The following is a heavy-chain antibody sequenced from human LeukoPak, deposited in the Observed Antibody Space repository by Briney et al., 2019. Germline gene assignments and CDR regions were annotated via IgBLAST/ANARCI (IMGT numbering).Heavy chain of an antibody. D-gene: IGHD4-23*01. J-gene: IGHJ4*02. V-gene: IGHV3-9*03. CDR2: ISWNSGSI. CDR1: GFTFDDYA. CDR3: AKDMCPYGGNSLDY. Sequence: QPGRSLRLSCAASGFTFDDYAMHWVRQAPGKGLEWVSGISWNSGSIGYADSVKGRFTISRDNAKNSLYLQMNSLRAEDMALYYCAKDMCPYGGNSLDYWGQGTLVTVSS.